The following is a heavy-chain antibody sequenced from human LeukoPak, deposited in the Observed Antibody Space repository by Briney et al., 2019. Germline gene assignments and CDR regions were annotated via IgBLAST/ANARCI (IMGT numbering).Heavy chain of an antibody. CDR2: IIPILGIA. Sequence: GASVKVSCKASGGTFSSYAISWVRQAPGQGLEWMGRIIPILGIANYAQKFQGRVTITADKSTSTAYMELSSLRSEDTAVYYCARDPEIPRYSSSWFDPWGQGTLVTVSS. CDR1: GGTFSSYA. V-gene: IGHV1-69*04. CDR3: ARDPEIPRYSSSWFDP. J-gene: IGHJ5*02. D-gene: IGHD6-13*01.